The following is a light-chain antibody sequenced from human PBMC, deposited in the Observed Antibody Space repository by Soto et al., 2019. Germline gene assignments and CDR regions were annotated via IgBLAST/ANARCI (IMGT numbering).Light chain of an antibody. J-gene: IGKJ4*01. V-gene: IGKV3-20*01. CDR3: QQYGRSLT. Sequence: EIVLTQSPGTLSLSPGERVTLSCRVSQSVSSSNLAWYQQKPGQAPRLLIYGASSRATGIPDRFSGSGSGTDFTLTISRLEPEDFAMYYCQQYGRSLTFGGGTKVEIK. CDR2: GAS. CDR1: QSVSSSN.